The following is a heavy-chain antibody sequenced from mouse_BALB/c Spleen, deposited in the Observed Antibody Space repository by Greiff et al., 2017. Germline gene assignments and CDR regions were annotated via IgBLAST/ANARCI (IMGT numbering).Heavy chain of an antibody. V-gene: IGHV5-17*02. CDR2: ISSGSSTI. CDR3: ARGYDGMGDY. J-gene: IGHJ2*01. D-gene: IGHD2-14*01. CDR1: GFTFSSFG. Sequence: EVHLVESGGGLVQPGGSRKLSCAASGFTFSSFGMHWVRQAPEKGLEWVAYISSGSSTIYYADTVKGRFTISRDNPKNTLFLQMTSLRSEDTAMYYCARGYDGMGDYWGQGTTLTVSS.